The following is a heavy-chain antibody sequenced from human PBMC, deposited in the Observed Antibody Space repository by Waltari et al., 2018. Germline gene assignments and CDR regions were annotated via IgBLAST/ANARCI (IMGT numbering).Heavy chain of an antibody. V-gene: IGHV3-7*02. CDR2: IKQDGSDK. J-gene: IGHJ4*02. Sequence: EVQLVESGGGLVNPGGSLRLSCPASVLSFSSYWMSWVRQAPGKGLEWVASIKQDGSDKHYMDSVRGRFTISRDNAKKSLYLEMNRLIDDDTAVYYCASVRSGWDFWGQGTLVTVSS. CDR1: VLSFSSYW. CDR3: ASVRSGWDF. D-gene: IGHD6-19*01.